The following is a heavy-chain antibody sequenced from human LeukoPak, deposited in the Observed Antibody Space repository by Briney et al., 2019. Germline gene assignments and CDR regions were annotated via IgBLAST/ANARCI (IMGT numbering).Heavy chain of an antibody. D-gene: IGHD1-1*01. V-gene: IGHV3-64*02. CDR1: GFTLSNFA. J-gene: IGHJ4*02. Sequence: PGGSLRLSCTASGFTLSNFAMHWVRQSPDKGLQYVSAISTNGSRTFYADSVKGRFIISRDNSKNTLYLQMGSLRGEDTAVYYCARGGQSVQLEGNFDYWGQGTLVTVSS. CDR3: ARGGQSVQLEGNFDY. CDR2: ISTNGSRT.